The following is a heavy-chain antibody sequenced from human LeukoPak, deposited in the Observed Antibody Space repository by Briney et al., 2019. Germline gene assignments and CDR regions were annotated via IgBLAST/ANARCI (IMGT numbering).Heavy chain of an antibody. V-gene: IGHV4-30-4*08. CDR3: ARDPYSSSWYPTTYYYYGMDV. Sequence: SETLSLTCTVSGGSISSGGYYWSWIRQHPGKGLEWIGYIYYSGSTYYNPSLKSRVTISVDTSKNQFSLKLSSVTAADTAVYYCARDPYSSSWYPTTYYYYGMDVWGQGTTVTVSS. J-gene: IGHJ6*02. CDR2: IYYSGST. CDR1: GGSISSGGYY. D-gene: IGHD6-13*01.